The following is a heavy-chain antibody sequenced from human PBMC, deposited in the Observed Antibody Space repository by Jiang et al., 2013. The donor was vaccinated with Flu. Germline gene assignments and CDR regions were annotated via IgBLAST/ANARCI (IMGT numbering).Heavy chain of an antibody. D-gene: IGHD3-3*01. Sequence: QLVESGAEVKRPGSSLKVSCKASGGSFTTSAIAWMRQAPGQGLEWMGGIIPIYPTPDYAQKFQGRLTITADESTSTVYMDLSSLISDDTAIYYCARDKGRHLGVVIYDAFDIWGQGTMVTVSS. CDR2: IIPIYPTP. CDR3: ARDKGRHLGVVIYDAFDI. V-gene: IGHV1-69*01. J-gene: IGHJ3*02. CDR1: GGSFTTSA.